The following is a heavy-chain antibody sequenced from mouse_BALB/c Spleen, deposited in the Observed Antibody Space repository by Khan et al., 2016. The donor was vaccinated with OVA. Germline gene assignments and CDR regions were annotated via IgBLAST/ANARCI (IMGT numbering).Heavy chain of an antibody. CDR2: ISSGSSTI. D-gene: IGHD2-1*01. Sequence: EVQGVESGGGLVQPGGSRKLSCAASGFTFSSFGMHWVRQAPKKGLEWVAYISSGSSTIYYVDTVKGRFTISRDNPKNTLFLQMTSLRSEDTAMYYGARSGGNCHWYFDVWGAGTSVTVSS. CDR3: ARSGGNCHWYFDV. J-gene: IGHJ1*01. CDR1: GFTFSSFG. V-gene: IGHV5-17*02.